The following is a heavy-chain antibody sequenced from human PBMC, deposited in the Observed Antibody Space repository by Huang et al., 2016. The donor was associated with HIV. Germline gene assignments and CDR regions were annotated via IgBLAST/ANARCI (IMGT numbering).Heavy chain of an antibody. J-gene: IGHJ4*02. Sequence: QVQLVESGGGVVQPGGSLRLSCVASGFNFAIYGMHWVRQAPGEGVEWVAFIRLDGITTYYSDSVKDRFTISRDNSKNSVFLQMDSLKGEDTAVYFCAKDGGRAVTTLDSWGQGTLVTVSS. CDR1: GFNFAIYG. CDR2: IRLDGITT. CDR3: AKDGGRAVTTLDS. V-gene: IGHV3-30*02. D-gene: IGHD3-16*01.